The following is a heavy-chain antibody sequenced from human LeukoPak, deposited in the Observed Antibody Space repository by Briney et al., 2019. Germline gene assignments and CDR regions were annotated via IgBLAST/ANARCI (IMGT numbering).Heavy chain of an antibody. J-gene: IGHJ2*01. V-gene: IGHV4-61*05. CDR1: GGSISNSFYY. D-gene: IGHD5-12*01. CDR2: VYYSGST. Sequence: SETLSLTCTVSGGSISNSFYYWGWIRQPPGKGLEWIGYVYYSGSTNYNPSLKSRVTISVDTSKNQFSLNLSSMTAADTAVYYCATRDSGYDAWYFDLWGRGTLVTVSS. CDR3: ATRDSGYDAWYFDL.